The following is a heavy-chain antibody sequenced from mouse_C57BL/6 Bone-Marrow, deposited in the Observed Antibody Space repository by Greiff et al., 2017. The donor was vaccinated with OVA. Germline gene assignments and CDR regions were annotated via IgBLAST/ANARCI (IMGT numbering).Heavy chain of an antibody. CDR2: INPNNGGT. V-gene: IGHV1-18*01. Sequence: VQLQQSGPELVKPGASVKIPCKASGYTFTDYNMDWVKQSHGKSLEWIGDINPNNGGTIYNQKFKGKATLTVDKSSSTAYMELRSLTSEDTAVYYCARSGYYGSFDYFDYWGQGTTLTVSS. CDR3: ARSGYYGSFDYFDY. CDR1: GYTFTDYN. D-gene: IGHD1-1*01. J-gene: IGHJ2*01.